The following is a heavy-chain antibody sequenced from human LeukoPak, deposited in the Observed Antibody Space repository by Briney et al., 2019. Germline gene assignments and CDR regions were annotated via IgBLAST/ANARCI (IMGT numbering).Heavy chain of an antibody. CDR1: GVSVSNVDYY. V-gene: IGHV4-39*07. CDR2: IYSGGSA. D-gene: IGHD2-2*01. Sequence: PSETLSLTCTVSGVSVSNVDYYWGWIRQPPGKGLQWIGAIYSGGSAYYNPSLKSRLTISVDTSKNQFSLNSTSVTAADTAVYYCARDPAAVPAGFWGQGTLVTVSS. J-gene: IGHJ4*02. CDR3: ARDPAAVPAGF.